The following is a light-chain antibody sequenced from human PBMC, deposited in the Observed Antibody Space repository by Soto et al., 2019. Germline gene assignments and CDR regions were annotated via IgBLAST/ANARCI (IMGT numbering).Light chain of an antibody. CDR2: DIF. CDR3: QQYNSWPLT. J-gene: IGKJ4*01. V-gene: IGKV3D-15*01. Sequence: SPRTITVAPGENALLSYMASQSVGSALASYHPKPGQAPRLVIYDIFTRATGVPTRISGSGSGPEFTLTISSLQSEDFAVYYCQQYNSWPLTCGGGTKVAIK. CDR1: QSVGSA.